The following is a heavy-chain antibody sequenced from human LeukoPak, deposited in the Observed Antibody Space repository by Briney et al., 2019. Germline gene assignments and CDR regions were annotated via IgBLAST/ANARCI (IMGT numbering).Heavy chain of an antibody. CDR2: IIPIFGTA. D-gene: IGHD7-27*01. J-gene: IGHJ4*02. Sequence: ASVKVSCKASGGTFSSYAISWVRQAPGQGLEWMGGIIPIFGTANYAQKFQGRVTITTDESTSTAYMELSSLRSEDTAVYYCAWSLTGDPGVDYWGQGTLVTVSS. CDR3: AWSLTGDPGVDY. CDR1: GGTFSSYA. V-gene: IGHV1-69*05.